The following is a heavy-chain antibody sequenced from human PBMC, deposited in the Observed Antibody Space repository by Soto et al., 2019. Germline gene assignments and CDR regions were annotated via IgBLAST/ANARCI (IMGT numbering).Heavy chain of an antibody. J-gene: IGHJ4*02. CDR3: TTVIPVALAAAGTDFF. CDR1: GLTFTNAW. Sequence: EVQVVESGGGFVEPGGSLRLSCSVSGLTFTNAWMNWVRQAPGKGLEWIGRIKSKNDGGTTNYAAPVKGRFTISRDDSRNTVYLQMSSLKSEDSAIYYCTTVIPVALAAAGTDFFWGQGLLVTVSS. D-gene: IGHD6-13*01. V-gene: IGHV3-15*01. CDR2: IKSKNDGGTT.